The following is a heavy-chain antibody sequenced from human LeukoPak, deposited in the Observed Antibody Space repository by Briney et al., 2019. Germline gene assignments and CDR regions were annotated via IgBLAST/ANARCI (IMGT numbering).Heavy chain of an antibody. J-gene: IGHJ4*02. D-gene: IGHD1-26*01. V-gene: IGHV4-30-4*01. Sequence: SETLSLTCTVSGGSLSSGDYYWSWIRQPPGKGLEWIGYIYYSGSTYYNPSLRSRITISVDTSKDQFSLRLSSVTAADTAVYYCVRVSDSGTYYFDYWGQGTLVTVSS. CDR3: VRVSDSGTYYFDY. CDR2: IYYSGST. CDR1: GGSLSSGDYY.